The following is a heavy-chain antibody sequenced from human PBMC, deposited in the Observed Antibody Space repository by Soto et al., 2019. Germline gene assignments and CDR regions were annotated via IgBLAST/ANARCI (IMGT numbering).Heavy chain of an antibody. CDR2: ISYDGSNK. D-gene: IGHD3-22*01. Sequence: PGGSLRLSCAASGFTFSSYGMHWVRQAPGKGLEWVAVISYDGSNKYYADSVKGRFTISRDNSKNTLYLQMNSLRAEDTAVYYCAKGQSDSSGYYLVWGQGTLVTVSS. J-gene: IGHJ4*02. V-gene: IGHV3-30*18. CDR3: AKGQSDSSGYYLV. CDR1: GFTFSSYG.